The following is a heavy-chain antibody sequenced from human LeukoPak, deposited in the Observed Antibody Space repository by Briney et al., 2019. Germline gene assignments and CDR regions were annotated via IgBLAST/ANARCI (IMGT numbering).Heavy chain of an antibody. V-gene: IGHV3-74*03. D-gene: IGHD3-22*01. CDR1: GFTFSNYW. Sequence: HTGGSLRLSCAASGFTFSNYWMHWVRQAPGKGLVWVSRINNGGSWTMYADSVKGRFTISRDNARNTLYLQMNSLRAEDTAIYYCATGGSDSSDYFFGFYWGQGTLVTVSS. J-gene: IGHJ4*02. CDR3: ATGGSDSSDYFFGFY. CDR2: INNGGSWT.